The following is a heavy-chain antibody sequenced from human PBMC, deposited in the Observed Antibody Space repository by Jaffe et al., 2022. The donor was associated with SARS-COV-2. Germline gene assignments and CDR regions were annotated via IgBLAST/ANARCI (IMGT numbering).Heavy chain of an antibody. CDR3: ARHKPYYFYNGLDV. Sequence: QLQLQESGPGLVKPSETLSLTCTLSGDSVSSSSYYWGWIRQPPGKGLEWIGSFYYTGSTYYNPSLKSRVTISVDTSKTQFSLNLRTVTAADTAVYYCARHKPYYFYNGLDVWGQGTTVTVSS. J-gene: IGHJ6*02. CDR1: GDSVSSSSYY. V-gene: IGHV4-39*01. CDR2: FYYTGST.